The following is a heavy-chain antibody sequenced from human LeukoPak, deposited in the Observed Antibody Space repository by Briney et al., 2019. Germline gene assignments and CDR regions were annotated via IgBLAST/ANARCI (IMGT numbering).Heavy chain of an antibody. J-gene: IGHJ6*04. V-gene: IGHV3-48*03. D-gene: IGHD3-10*02. CDR2: ISSSGSTI. Sequence: GGSLRLSCAASGFTFSSYEMNWVRQAPGKGLEWVSYISSSGSTIYYADSVKGRFTISRDNAKNSLYLQMNTLRAEDTAVYYCAEHGITMIGGVWGKGTTVTISS. CDR3: AEHGITMIGGV. CDR1: GFTFSSYE.